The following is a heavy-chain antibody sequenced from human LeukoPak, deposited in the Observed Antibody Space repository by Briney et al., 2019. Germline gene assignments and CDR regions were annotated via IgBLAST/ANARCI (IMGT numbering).Heavy chain of an antibody. J-gene: IGHJ4*02. V-gene: IGHV3-23*01. D-gene: IGHD1-26*01. CDR2: ISGSGENT. CDR3: AKDLVGATRGDFDY. Sequence: GGSLRLSCAASGFTFSTYVMSWVRQAPGKGLEWVSAISGSGENTYYADSVKGRFTISRDNSKNTLYLQMNSLRAEDTAVYYCAKDLVGATRGDFDYWGQGTLVTVSS. CDR1: GFTFSTYV.